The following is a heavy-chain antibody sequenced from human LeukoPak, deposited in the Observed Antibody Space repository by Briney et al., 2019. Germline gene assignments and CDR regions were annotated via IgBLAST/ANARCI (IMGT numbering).Heavy chain of an antibody. CDR1: GLTFSSYW. D-gene: IGHD3-3*01. J-gene: IGHJ4*02. V-gene: IGHV3-74*01. CDR2: INSDGSST. CDR3: SRGFWGWEVDY. Sequence: PGGSLRLSCVASGLTFSSYWMHWVRQGPGKGLVRVTRINSDGSSTEYADSMKGRFTISRDNAKNTLYLQMNSLRVEDTAVYYCSRGFWGWEVDYWGQGTLVTVSS.